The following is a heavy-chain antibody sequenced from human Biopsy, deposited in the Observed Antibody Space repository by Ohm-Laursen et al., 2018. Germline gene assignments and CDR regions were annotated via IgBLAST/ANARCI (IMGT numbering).Heavy chain of an antibody. CDR2: ISYSRDT. V-gene: IGHV4-59*08. CDR1: GGSISGSS. J-gene: IGHJ3*02. Sequence: GTLSFTCTVSGGSISGSSWSWIRQAPGKGLEWIGYISYSRDTNYNPSLKRRITISVNTSKNQFSLRLTSVTAADTAVYYCAKHGSGWTGDDAFHIWGQGTMVTVSS. D-gene: IGHD6-19*01. CDR3: AKHGSGWTGDDAFHI.